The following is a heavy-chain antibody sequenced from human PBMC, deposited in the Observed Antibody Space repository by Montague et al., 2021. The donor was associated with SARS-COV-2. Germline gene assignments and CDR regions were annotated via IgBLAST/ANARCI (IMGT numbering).Heavy chain of an antibody. D-gene: IGHD4-17*01. Sequence: SETLSLTCTVSGGSIRTSSYYWGWIRQPPGKRLDWIGGIYYSGSTYYNPSLKSRVTISVDTSKNQFSLKLSSVTAAATAVYYCAMRGGALDAFDIWGQGTMVIVSS. J-gene: IGHJ3*02. CDR3: AMRGGALDAFDI. CDR2: IYYSGST. V-gene: IGHV4-39*01. CDR1: GGSIRTSSYY.